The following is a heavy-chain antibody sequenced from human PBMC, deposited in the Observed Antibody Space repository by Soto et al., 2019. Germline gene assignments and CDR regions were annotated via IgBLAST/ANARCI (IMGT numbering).Heavy chain of an antibody. V-gene: IGHV5-51*01. J-gene: IGHJ4*02. Sequence: EVQLVQSGAEVKKPGQSLKISCKGSGYTFSTSWIGWVRQTPGKGLEWIGIIFPDDSHTRYNPSFQGQVTISVDESINTAYLQWSGLKASDTAMYYCARHPSYWYDNSNYTFDYWGQETLVTVSS. CDR3: ARHPSYWYDNSNYTFDY. D-gene: IGHD3-22*01. CDR2: IFPDDSHT. CDR1: GYTFSTSW.